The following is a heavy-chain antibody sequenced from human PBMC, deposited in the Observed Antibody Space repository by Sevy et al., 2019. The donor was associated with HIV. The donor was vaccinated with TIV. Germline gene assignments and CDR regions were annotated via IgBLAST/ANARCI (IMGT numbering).Heavy chain of an antibody. J-gene: IGHJ4*02. CDR3: ARVSGDYSSGWYGLDHFDY. V-gene: IGHV3-7*03. CDR2: IKQDGSEK. Sequence: GGSLRLSCAASGFTFSSYWMSWVRQAPGKGLEWVANIKQDGSEKYYVDSVKGRFTISRDNARNSLDLQMNSLRAEDTAVYYCARVSGDYSSGWYGLDHFDYWGQGTLVTVSS. D-gene: IGHD6-19*01. CDR1: GFTFSSYW.